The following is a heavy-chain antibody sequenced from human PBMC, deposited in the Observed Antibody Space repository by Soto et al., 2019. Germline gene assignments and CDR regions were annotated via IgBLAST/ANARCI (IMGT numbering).Heavy chain of an antibody. CDR1: GYTFTSYG. CDR3: ARDSNNRIAAAGTGGWFDP. V-gene: IGHV1-18*01. J-gene: IGHJ5*02. CDR2: ISAYNGNT. Sequence: QVQLVQSGAEVKKPGASVKVSCKASGYTFTSYGISWVRQAPGQGLEWMGWISAYNGNTNYAQKLQGRVTMTTDTSTSTAHMELRSLRSDDTAVYYCARDSNNRIAAAGTGGWFDPWGQGTLVTVSS. D-gene: IGHD6-13*01.